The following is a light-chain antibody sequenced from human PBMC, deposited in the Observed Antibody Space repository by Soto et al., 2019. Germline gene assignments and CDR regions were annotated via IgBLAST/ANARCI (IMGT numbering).Light chain of an antibody. Sequence: NFMLSQPLSVSDSPGMTVTISCTRSSGNIANNYVQWYQQRPGSAPTTLIFDDDQRPSGVHDRFSGFVDVSSNSASLTISGLKSDDEADYYCQSYDAKNRDWVFGGGTKLTIL. CDR1: SGNIANNY. CDR3: QSYDAKNRDWV. CDR2: DDD. J-gene: IGLJ3*02. V-gene: IGLV6-57*04.